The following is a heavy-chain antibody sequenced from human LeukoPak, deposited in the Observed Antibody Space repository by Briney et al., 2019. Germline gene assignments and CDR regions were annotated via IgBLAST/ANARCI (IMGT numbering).Heavy chain of an antibody. CDR1: GFTCSTYT. V-gene: IGHV3-21*01. D-gene: IGHD4/OR15-4a*01. Sequence: GGSLRLSCAASGFTCSTYTMNWVRQAPGKGLEWVSSISSSSTYIYYADSVKGRFTISRDNAKNSLYLQMNSLRAEDTAVYYCARDEVYGEQYYFDYWGQGTLVTVSS. CDR3: ARDEVYGEQYYFDY. J-gene: IGHJ4*02. CDR2: ISSSSTYI.